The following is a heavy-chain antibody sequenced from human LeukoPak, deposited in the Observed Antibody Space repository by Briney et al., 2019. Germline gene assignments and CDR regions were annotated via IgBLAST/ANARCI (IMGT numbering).Heavy chain of an antibody. V-gene: IGHV4-34*01. CDR1: GGSFSGYY. D-gene: IGHD6-19*01. J-gene: IGHJ4*02. CDR2: INHSGST. CDR3: ASSPIAVAGSLDY. Sequence: PSETLSLTCAVYGGSFSGYYWSWIRQPPGKGLESIGEINHSGSTNYNPSLKSRVTISVDTSKNQFSLKLSSVTAADTAVYYCASSPIAVAGSLDYWGQGTLVTVSS.